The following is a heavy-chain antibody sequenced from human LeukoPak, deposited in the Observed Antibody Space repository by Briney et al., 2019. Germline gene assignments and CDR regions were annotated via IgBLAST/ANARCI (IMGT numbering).Heavy chain of an antibody. D-gene: IGHD5-24*01. CDR2: ISSSSSYI. V-gene: IGHV3-21*01. Sequence: GGSLGLSCAASGFTFSSYSMNWVRQAPGKGLEWVSSISSSSSYIYYADSVKGRFTISRDNAKNSLYLQMNSLRAEDTAVYYCARGGRWLQLWDYWGQGTLVTVSS. CDR1: GFTFSSYS. J-gene: IGHJ4*02. CDR3: ARGGRWLQLWDY.